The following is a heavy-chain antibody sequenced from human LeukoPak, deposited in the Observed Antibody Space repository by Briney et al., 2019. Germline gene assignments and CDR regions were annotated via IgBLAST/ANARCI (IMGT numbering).Heavy chain of an antibody. CDR2: ISTSSITK. D-gene: IGHD2-15*01. J-gene: IGHJ5*01. CDR3: AKEMGFCSGGSCYRWFDS. Sequence: GGSLRLSCAASGFTLSTYSMSWVRQAPGKGPEWLSYISTSSITKYYADSVKGRFTISRDDAKNSLSLQMNSLRAGDTAVYYCAKEMGFCSGGSCYRWFDSWGQGTLVTVSS. V-gene: IGHV3-48*01. CDR1: GFTLSTYS.